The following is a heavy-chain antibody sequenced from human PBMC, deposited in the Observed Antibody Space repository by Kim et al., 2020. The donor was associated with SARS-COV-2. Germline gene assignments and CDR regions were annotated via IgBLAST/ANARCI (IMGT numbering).Heavy chain of an antibody. CDR1: GGSISSSSYY. CDR2: IYYSGST. V-gene: IGHV4-39*01. D-gene: IGHD6-19*01. Sequence: SETLSLTCTVSGGSISSSSYYWGWIRQPPGKGLEWIGSIYYSGSTYYNPSLKSRVTISVDTSKNQFSLKLSSVTAADTAVYYCARLGGYSSGWYANYYYYGMDVWGQGTTVTVSS. CDR3: ARLGGYSSGWYANYYYYGMDV. J-gene: IGHJ6*02.